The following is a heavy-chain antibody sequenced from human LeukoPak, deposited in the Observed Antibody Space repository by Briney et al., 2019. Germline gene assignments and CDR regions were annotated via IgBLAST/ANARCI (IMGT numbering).Heavy chain of an antibody. J-gene: IGHJ3*01. D-gene: IGHD6-13*01. V-gene: IGHV1-18*01. Sequence: ASVKVSCKASGYTFTSYGISWVRQAPGQGLEWMGWISAYIVNTNYAQKLQGRVTMTTDTSTSTAYMELRSLRSDDTAVYYCARDGIDSRWPHAFDVWGQGTMVTVSS. CDR3: ARDGIDSRWPHAFDV. CDR2: ISAYIVNT. CDR1: GYTFTSYG.